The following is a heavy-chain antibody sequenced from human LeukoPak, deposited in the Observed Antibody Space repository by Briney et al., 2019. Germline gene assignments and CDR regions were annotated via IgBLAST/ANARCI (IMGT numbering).Heavy chain of an antibody. J-gene: IGHJ2*01. CDR1: GFTFSSYE. CDR2: ISSSGSTI. Sequence: GGSLRLSCAASGFTFSSYEMNWVRQAPGKGLEWVSYISSSGSTIYYADSVKGRFTISRDNAKNSLYLQMNSLRSDDTAVYYCARPPLLWSGDWYFDLWGRGTLVTVSS. D-gene: IGHD3-10*02. V-gene: IGHV3-48*03. CDR3: ARPPLLWSGDWYFDL.